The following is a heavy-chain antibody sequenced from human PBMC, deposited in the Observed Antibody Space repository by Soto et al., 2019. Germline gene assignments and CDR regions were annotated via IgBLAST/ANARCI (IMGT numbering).Heavy chain of an antibody. D-gene: IGHD2-2*02. J-gene: IGHJ6*02. CDR2: IYYSGST. Sequence: SETLSLTCTVSGGSISSYYWSWVRQPPGKGLEWIGYIYYSGSTNYNPSLKSRVTISVDTSKNQFSLKLSSVTAADTAVYYCARVDPRLRSGYCSSTSCYTPSLGMDVWGQGPMVT. V-gene: IGHV4-59*01. CDR1: GGSISSYY. CDR3: ARVDPRLRSGYCSSTSCYTPSLGMDV.